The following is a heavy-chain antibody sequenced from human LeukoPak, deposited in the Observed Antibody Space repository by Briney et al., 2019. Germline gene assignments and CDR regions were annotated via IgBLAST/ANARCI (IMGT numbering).Heavy chain of an antibody. CDR3: AKDFSVEERQQLVNLFDY. CDR2: ISYDGSNK. D-gene: IGHD6-13*01. CDR1: GFTFSNYG. Sequence: GGSLRLSCAASGFTFSNYGMHWVRQAPGKGLEWVAVISYDGSNKYYADSVKGRFTISRDNSMNTLYLQMNSLRAEDTAVYYCAKDFSVEERQQLVNLFDYWGQGTLVTVSS. V-gene: IGHV3-30*18. J-gene: IGHJ4*02.